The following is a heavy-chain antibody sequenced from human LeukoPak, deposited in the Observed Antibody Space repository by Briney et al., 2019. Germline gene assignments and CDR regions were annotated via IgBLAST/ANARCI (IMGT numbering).Heavy chain of an antibody. V-gene: IGHV3-53*01. D-gene: IGHD3-22*01. J-gene: IGHJ4*02. CDR2: IYSGGTT. CDR1: GFTVSSNC. Sequence: PGGSLRLSCAASGFTVSSNCMSWVRQAPGMGLEWVSVIYSGGTTYYADSVKGRFTISRDNSKNMLYLQMNSLRAEDTAVYYCASRNYYDSSGYYYYYFDYWGQGILVTVSS. CDR3: ASRNYYDSSGYYYYYFDY.